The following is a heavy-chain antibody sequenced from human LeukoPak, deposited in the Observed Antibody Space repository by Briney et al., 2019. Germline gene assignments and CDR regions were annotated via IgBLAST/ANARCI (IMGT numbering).Heavy chain of an antibody. J-gene: IGHJ6*02. CDR2: IYYSGST. D-gene: IGHD2-2*01. CDR3: ARAQYDQPHYLDYYGMDV. CDR1: GGSISSGGYY. V-gene: IGHV4-31*03. Sequence: SQTLSLTCTVSGGSISSGGYYWSWIRQHPGKGLEWIGYIYYSGSTYYNPSLKSRVTISLDTSKNQFSLKLSSVTAADTAVYYCARAQYDQPHYLDYYGMDVWGQGTTVTVSS.